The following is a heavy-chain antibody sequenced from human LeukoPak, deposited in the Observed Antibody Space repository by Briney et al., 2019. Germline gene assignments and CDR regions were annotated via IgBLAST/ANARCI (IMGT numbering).Heavy chain of an antibody. CDR1: GGSVSRGSHY. J-gene: IGHJ3*02. Sequence: SETLSLTCTVSGGSVSRGSHYWRWIRQPPGKGLECIVYIYYSGITNYNPSLKRRVTISEDTSKNQFSLKLNSVTAADTALYYCARIVANPDAFDIWGQGTMVTVSS. V-gene: IGHV4-61*01. CDR3: ARIVANPDAFDI. D-gene: IGHD5-12*01. CDR2: IYYSGIT.